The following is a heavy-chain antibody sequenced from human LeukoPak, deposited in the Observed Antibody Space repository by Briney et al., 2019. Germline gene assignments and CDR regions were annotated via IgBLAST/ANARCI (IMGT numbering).Heavy chain of an antibody. CDR3: ARGKLLRRPMYSSSWTGGLDI. V-gene: IGHV4-4*02. Sequence: PSGTLSLTCAVSGGSISSVNWWSWVRQPPGKGLEWIGDTHHSGVTNYNPSLKSRVTISVDTSKNQFSLKLSSVTAADTAVYYCARGKLLRRPMYSSSWTGGLDIWGQGTMVTVSS. CDR2: THHSGVT. J-gene: IGHJ3*02. CDR1: GGSISSVNW. D-gene: IGHD6-13*01.